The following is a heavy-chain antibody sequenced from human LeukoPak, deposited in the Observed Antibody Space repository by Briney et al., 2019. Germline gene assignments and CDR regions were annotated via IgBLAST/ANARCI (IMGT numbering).Heavy chain of an antibody. CDR3: ARSGYDILTGYPRDDY. CDR2: ISGSGGST. V-gene: IGHV3-23*01. J-gene: IGHJ4*02. Sequence: GGSLRLSCAASGFTFSSYAMSWVRQAPGKGLEWVSAISGSGGSTYYADSVKGRFTISRDNSKNTLYLQMNSLRAEDTAVYYCARSGYDILTGYPRDDYWGQGTLVTVSS. D-gene: IGHD3-9*01. CDR1: GFTFSSYA.